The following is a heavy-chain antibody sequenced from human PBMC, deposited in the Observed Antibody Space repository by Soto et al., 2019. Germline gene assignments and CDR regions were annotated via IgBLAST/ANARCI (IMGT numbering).Heavy chain of an antibody. V-gene: IGHV3-30*18. CDR1: GFTFSSYG. Sequence: GGSRRRSCAASGFTFSSYGMHWVRQAPGKGLEWVAVISYDGSNKYYADSVKGRFTISRDNSKNTLYLQMNSLRAEDTAVYYCAKPYSSSSPPLFDYWGQGTLVTVSS. CDR3: AKPYSSSSPPLFDY. D-gene: IGHD6-6*01. CDR2: ISYDGSNK. J-gene: IGHJ4*02.